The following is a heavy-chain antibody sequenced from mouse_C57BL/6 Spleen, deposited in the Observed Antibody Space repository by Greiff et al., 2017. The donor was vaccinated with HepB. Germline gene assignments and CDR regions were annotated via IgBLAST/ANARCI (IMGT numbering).Heavy chain of an antibody. J-gene: IGHJ2*01. D-gene: IGHD2-3*01. CDR1: GYAFSSYW. CDR3: ARCGDGYYDY. CDR2: IYPGDGDT. V-gene: IGHV1-80*01. Sequence: VMLVESGAELVKPGASVKISCKASGYAFSSYWMNWVKQRPGKGLEWIGQIYPGDGDTNYNGKFKGKATLTADKSSSTAYMQLSSLTSEDSAVYFCARCGDGYYDYWGQGTTLTVSS.